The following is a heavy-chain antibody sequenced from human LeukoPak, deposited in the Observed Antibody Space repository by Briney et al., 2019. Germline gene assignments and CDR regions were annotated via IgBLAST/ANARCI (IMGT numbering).Heavy chain of an antibody. Sequence: VASVKVSCKASGYTFTNYDISWVRQAPEQGLEWMGWISAYNGNTNFAQTFQGRVTMTTDTSTSTAYMELRSLRSDDTAVYYCARDSSGYHNWGQGTLVTVSS. CDR1: GYTFTNYD. V-gene: IGHV1-18*01. D-gene: IGHD3-22*01. CDR2: ISAYNGNT. CDR3: ARDSSGYHN. J-gene: IGHJ4*02.